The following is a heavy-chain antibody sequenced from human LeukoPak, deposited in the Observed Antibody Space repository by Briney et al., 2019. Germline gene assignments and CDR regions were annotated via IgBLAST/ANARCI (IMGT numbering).Heavy chain of an antibody. V-gene: IGHV3-74*01. CDR2: INGDGNDT. CDR1: GFSFRIYW. Sequence: GGSLRLSCAASGFSFRIYWMHWVRQAPGKGLVWVSRINGDGNDTNYADSVKGRFTISRDNAKNTLNLQMNSLRAEDTAVYYCARQRHYGYYYKSSSDAFDLWGRGTMVTVSS. D-gene: IGHD3-22*01. J-gene: IGHJ3*01. CDR3: ARQRHYGYYYKSSSDAFDL.